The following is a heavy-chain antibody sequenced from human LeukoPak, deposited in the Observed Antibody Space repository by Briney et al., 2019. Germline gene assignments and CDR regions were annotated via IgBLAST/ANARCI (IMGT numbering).Heavy chain of an antibody. CDR1: GYTFSGYY. V-gene: IGHV1-2*02. CDR3: ARVGPNYDILTGYTYYFDY. D-gene: IGHD3-9*01. CDR2: INPNSGGT. J-gene: IGHJ4*02. Sequence: ASVKVSCKASGYTFSGYYMHWVRQAPGQGLEWMGWINPNSGGTNYAQKFQGRVTMTRDTSISTAYMELGRLRSDDTAVYYCARVGPNYDILTGYTYYFDYWGQGTLVTVSS.